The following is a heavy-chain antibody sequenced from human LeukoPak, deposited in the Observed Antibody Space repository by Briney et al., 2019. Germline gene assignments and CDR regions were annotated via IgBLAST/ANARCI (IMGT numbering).Heavy chain of an antibody. CDR3: ARGPRITMVRGVIITGIWFDP. D-gene: IGHD3-10*01. J-gene: IGHJ5*02. CDR2: INHSGST. CDR1: GFTFSSYS. Sequence: GSLRLSCAASGFTFSSYSMSWIRQPPGKGLEWIGEINHSGSTNYNPSLKSRVTISVDTSKNQFSLKLSSVTAADTAVYYCARGPRITMVRGVIITGIWFDPWGQGTLVTVSS. V-gene: IGHV4-34*01.